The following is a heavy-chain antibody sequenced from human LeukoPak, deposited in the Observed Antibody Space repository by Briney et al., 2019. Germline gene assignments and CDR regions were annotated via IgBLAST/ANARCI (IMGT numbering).Heavy chain of an antibody. V-gene: IGHV3-7*01. CDR1: GFTFSSYW. CDR2: INQDGSEK. D-gene: IGHD3-10*01. Sequence: PGGSLRLSCAASGFTFSSYWMNWVRQAPGKGLEWVANINQDGSEKYYVDSVKGRFTISRDNGKNSLYLQLNSLRAEETAVYYCAREGPGEYFDYWGQGTLITVSS. J-gene: IGHJ4*02. CDR3: AREGPGEYFDY.